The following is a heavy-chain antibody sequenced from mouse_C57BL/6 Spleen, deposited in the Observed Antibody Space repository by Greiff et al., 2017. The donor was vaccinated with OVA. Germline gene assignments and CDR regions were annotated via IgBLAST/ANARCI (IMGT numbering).Heavy chain of an antibody. CDR3: ARRDSFGRFAY. J-gene: IGHJ3*01. D-gene: IGHD2-12*01. CDR1: GYTFTSYG. V-gene: IGHV1-81*01. Sequence: QVQLQQSGAELARPGASVKLSCKASGYTFTSYGISWVKQRTGQGLEWIGEIYPRSGNTYYNEKFKGKATLTADKSSSTAYMELRSLTSEYSAVYFGARRDSFGRFAYWGQGTLVTVSA. CDR2: IYPRSGNT.